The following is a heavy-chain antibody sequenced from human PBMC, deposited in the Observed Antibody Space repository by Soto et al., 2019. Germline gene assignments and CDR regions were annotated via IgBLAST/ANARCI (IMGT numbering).Heavy chain of an antibody. CDR2: ISSSSSYI. CDR1: GFTFSSYS. V-gene: IGHV3-21*01. CDR3: AIDREGVGAGLF. Sequence: EVQLVESGGGLVKPGGSLRLSCAASGFTFSSYSLNWVRQAPWKGLEWVSSISSSSSYIFYADSVKGQFTISRDNAKNSLYLQMNSLRAEDTAVYYCAIDREGVGAGLFWGQGTMVTVSS. D-gene: IGHD1-26*01. J-gene: IGHJ3*01.